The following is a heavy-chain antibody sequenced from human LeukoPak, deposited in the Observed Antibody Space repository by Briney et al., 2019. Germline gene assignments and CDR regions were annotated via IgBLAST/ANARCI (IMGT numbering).Heavy chain of an antibody. V-gene: IGHV4-59*01. CDR3: ARGSGSHFPFDD. CDR2: INYSGST. Sequence: SETLSLTCTVSGVSISGYYLSWMRQPPGKGLEWIAYINYSGSTNYNPSLKSRVTIAVDTSKNQFSLKLSAVTAADTDVYYCARGSGSHFPFDDLGQGTLVTV. CDR1: GVSISGYY. J-gene: IGHJ4*02. D-gene: IGHD3-10*01.